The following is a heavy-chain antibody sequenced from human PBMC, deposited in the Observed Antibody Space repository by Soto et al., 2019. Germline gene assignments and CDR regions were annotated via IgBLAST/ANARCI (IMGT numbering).Heavy chain of an antibody. CDR2: IIPIFGTA. J-gene: IGHJ6*02. CDR3: ARDWDKGYYYGMDV. Sequence: SVKVACKASGGPLSSYAIIWVRQAPGQGLEWMGGIIPIFGTANYAQKFQGRVTITADESTSTAYMELSSLRSEDTAVYYCARDWDKGYYYGMDVWGQGTTVTVSS. V-gene: IGHV1-69*01. D-gene: IGHD1-26*01. CDR1: GGPLSSYA.